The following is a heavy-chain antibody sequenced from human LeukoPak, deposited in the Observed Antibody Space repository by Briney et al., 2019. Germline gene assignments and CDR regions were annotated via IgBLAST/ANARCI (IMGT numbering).Heavy chain of an antibody. Sequence: GGSLRLSCAASGFTFSSYAMHWVRQAPGKGLEWVAVISYDGSNKYYADSVKGRFTISRDNSKNTLYLQMNSLRAEDTAVYYCAKDSNYYGSGSYFHYYYYYGMDVWGQGTTVTVSS. CDR2: ISYDGSNK. J-gene: IGHJ6*02. D-gene: IGHD3-10*01. V-gene: IGHV3-30-3*01. CDR3: AKDSNYYGSGSYFHYYYYYGMDV. CDR1: GFTFSSYA.